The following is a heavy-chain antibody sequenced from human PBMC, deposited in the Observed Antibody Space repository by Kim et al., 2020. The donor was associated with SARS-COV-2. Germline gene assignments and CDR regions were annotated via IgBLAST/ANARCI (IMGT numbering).Heavy chain of an antibody. CDR3: ARRRVAAAGTRINWLDP. CDR1: GFTFSSYS. J-gene: IGHJ5*02. CDR2: ISSSSSYI. V-gene: IGHV3-21*01. Sequence: GGSLRLSCAASGFTFSSYSMNWVRQAPGKGLEWVSSISSSSSYIYYADSVKGRFTISRDNAKNSLYLQMNSLRAEDTAVYYCARRRVAAAGTRINWLDPWGQGTLVTVSS. D-gene: IGHD6-13*01.